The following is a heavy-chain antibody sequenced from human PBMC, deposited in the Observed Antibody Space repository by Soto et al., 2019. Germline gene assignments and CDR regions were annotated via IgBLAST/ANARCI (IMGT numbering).Heavy chain of an antibody. V-gene: IGHV4-30-2*01. Sequence: TLSLTCAVSGGSISSGGYSWSWIRQPPGKGLEWIGYIYHSGSTYYNPSLKSRVTISVDRSKNQFSLKLSSVTAADTAVYYCARESESGAFDIWGQVTMVTVSS. J-gene: IGHJ3*02. CDR2: IYHSGST. CDR1: GGSISSGGYS. CDR3: ARESESGAFDI.